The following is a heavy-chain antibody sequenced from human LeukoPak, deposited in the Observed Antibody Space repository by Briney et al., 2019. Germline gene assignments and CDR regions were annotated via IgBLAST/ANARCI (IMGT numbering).Heavy chain of an antibody. J-gene: IGHJ4*02. Sequence: PSETLSLTCAVYGGSFSGYYWSWIRQPPGKGLEWIGEIYHAGSTNYNPSLKSRVTISVDKSKNQFSLKLSSVTAADTAVYYCVRDCSGGTCAPTVWGQGTLVTVSS. CDR2: IYHAGST. CDR1: GGSFSGYY. CDR3: VRDCSGGTCAPTV. D-gene: IGHD2-15*01. V-gene: IGHV4-34*01.